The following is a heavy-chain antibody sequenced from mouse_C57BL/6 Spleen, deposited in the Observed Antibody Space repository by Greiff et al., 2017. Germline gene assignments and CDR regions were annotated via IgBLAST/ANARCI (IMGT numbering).Heavy chain of an antibody. Sequence: VQLQQSGAELVKPGASVKLSCKASGYTFTEYTIHWVKQRSGQGLEWIGWFYPGSGSIKYNEKFKDKATLTVDTSSSTAYMQLSSLTSEDSAVYYCASHLLRDYFDYWGQGTTLTVSS. CDR1: GYTFTEYT. CDR2: FYPGSGSI. V-gene: IGHV1-62-2*01. J-gene: IGHJ2*01. D-gene: IGHD1-1*01. CDR3: ASHLLRDYFDY.